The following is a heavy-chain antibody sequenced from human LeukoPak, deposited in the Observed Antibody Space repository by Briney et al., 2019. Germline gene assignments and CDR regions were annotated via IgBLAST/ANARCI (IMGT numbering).Heavy chain of an antibody. D-gene: IGHD6-6*01. CDR2: IDSDGITT. J-gene: IGHJ6*03. CDR1: GFTFSSYW. V-gene: IGHV3-74*01. CDR3: ARSAYTTSRMDV. Sequence: PGGSLRLSCAASGFTFSSYWMHWVRQAPGKGLVGISRIDSDGITTTYADSVKGRFTISRDNAKNTLFLQMNSLRAEDTAVYYCARSAYTTSRMDVWGKGTTVTVSS.